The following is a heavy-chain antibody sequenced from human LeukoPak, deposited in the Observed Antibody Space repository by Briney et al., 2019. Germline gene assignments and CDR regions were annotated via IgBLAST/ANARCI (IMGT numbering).Heavy chain of an antibody. D-gene: IGHD2-15*01. J-gene: IGHJ6*02. V-gene: IGHV3-23*01. CDR1: GLTFSSYA. Sequence: GGSLRLSCAASGLTFSSYAMSWVRQAPGKGLEWVSAISGSGGSTYYADSVKGRFTISRDNSKNTLYQQMNSLRAEDTAVYYCANYCSGGSCYYYYYGMDVWGQGTTVTVSS. CDR2: ISGSGGST. CDR3: ANYCSGGSCYYYYYGMDV.